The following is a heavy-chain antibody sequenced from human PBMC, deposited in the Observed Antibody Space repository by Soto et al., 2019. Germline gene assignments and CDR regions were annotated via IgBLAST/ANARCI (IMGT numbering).Heavy chain of an antibody. CDR1: GASIGSSDYY. D-gene: IGHD3-16*01. CDR2: IYYTGST. J-gene: IGHJ1*01. Sequence: PSETLSLTCTVSGASIGSSDYYWAWIRQPPGKGLEWIGSIYYTGSTYHNPSLKSRVTISVDTSKNQFSLNLSSVTAADTAVYYCARHGALISPFQHWGQGTLVTVSS. V-gene: IGHV4-39*01. CDR3: ARHGALISPFQH.